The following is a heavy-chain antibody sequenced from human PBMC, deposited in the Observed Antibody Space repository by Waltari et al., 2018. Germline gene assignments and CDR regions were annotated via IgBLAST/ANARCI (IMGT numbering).Heavy chain of an antibody. CDR1: GGSISDNDSY. D-gene: IGHD2-2*01. Sequence: QVQLQESAPGLVKPSETLSPTCTVPGGSISDNDSYWGWIRQPPGKGLEWIGNINYCGRTYQNPSLRSRITISVDTSKNQFSLKLGSVTAADTAIYYCARSLFSSTAVNWFDPWGQGTLVTVSS. CDR3: ARSLFSSTAVNWFDP. CDR2: INYCGRT. J-gene: IGHJ5*02. V-gene: IGHV4-39*01.